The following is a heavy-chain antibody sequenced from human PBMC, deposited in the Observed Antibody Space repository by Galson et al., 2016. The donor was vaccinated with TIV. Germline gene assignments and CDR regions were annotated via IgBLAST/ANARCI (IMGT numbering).Heavy chain of an antibody. CDR3: ARSSYDSSVYFVQ. CDR2: IYDTGTT. V-gene: IGHV4-39*07. Sequence: ETLSLTCTVSGGSISKSGFYWGWVRQSPGKGLEWVGSIYDTGTTSYHPSFKTRVSISVDTSKNTFSLRLNSVTTADTAIYFCARSSYDSSVYFVQWGQGALVTVSP. J-gene: IGHJ4*02. D-gene: IGHD3-22*01. CDR1: GGSISKSGFY.